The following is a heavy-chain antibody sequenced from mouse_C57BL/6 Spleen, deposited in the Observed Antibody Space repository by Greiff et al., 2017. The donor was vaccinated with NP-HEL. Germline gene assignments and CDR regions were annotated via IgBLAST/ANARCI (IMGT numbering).Heavy chain of an antibody. CDR1: GYTFTSYW. CDR3: ARSDSSGYPYYYAMDY. J-gene: IGHJ4*01. CDR2: IYPSDSET. V-gene: IGHV1-61*01. Sequence: QVQLQQPGAELVRPGSSVKLSCKASGYTFTSYWMDWVKQRPGQGLEWIGNIYPSDSETHYNQKFKDKATLTVDKSSSTAYMQLSSLTSEDSAVYYCARSDSSGYPYYYAMDYWGQGTSVTVSS. D-gene: IGHD3-2*02.